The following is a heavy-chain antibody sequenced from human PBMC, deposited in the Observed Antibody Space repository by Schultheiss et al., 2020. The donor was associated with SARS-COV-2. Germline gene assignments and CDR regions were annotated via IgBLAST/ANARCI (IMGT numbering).Heavy chain of an antibody. D-gene: IGHD6-13*01. Sequence: SQTLSLTCTVSGGSISSYYWSWIRQHPGKGLEWIGYIYYSGSTNYNPSLKSRVTISVDTSKNQFSLKLSSVTAADTAVYYCAREYSRSHYYDYYGMDVWGQGATVTVSS. CDR3: AREYSRSHYYDYYGMDV. J-gene: IGHJ6*02. V-gene: IGHV4-59*01. CDR2: IYYSGST. CDR1: GGSISSYY.